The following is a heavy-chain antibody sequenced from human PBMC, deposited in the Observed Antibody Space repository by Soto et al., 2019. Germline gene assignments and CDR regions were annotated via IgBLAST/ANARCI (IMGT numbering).Heavy chain of an antibody. V-gene: IGHV4-31*03. Sequence: SETLSLTCTVSGGSISSGGYYWSWIRQHPGKGLEWIGYIYYSGSTYYNPSLKSRVTISVDTSKNQFSLKLSSVTAADTAVYYCARVGEFTISYFDYWGQGTLVTVSS. CDR2: IYYSGST. J-gene: IGHJ4*02. CDR1: GGSISSGGYY. CDR3: ARVGEFTISYFDY. D-gene: IGHD3-16*01.